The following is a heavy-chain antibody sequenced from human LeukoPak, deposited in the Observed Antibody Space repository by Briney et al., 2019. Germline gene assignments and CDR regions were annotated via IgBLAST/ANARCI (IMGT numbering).Heavy chain of an antibody. D-gene: IGHD2-2*01. J-gene: IGHJ2*01. CDR2: IYLYGTT. Sequence: SETLSLTCSVSAGSISSSNWWSWVRQSPVKGLEWIGEIYLYGTTNYNPSLKSRVTMSVDRSKNQFSLKLSSVTAADTAVYYCARERSEYQLPQFDLWGRGTLVTVSS. CDR1: AGSISSSNW. V-gene: IGHV4-4*02. CDR3: ARERSEYQLPQFDL.